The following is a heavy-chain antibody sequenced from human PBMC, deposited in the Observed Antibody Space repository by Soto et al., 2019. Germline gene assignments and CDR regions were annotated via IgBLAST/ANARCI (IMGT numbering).Heavy chain of an antibody. CDR2: IYYSGST. D-gene: IGHD3-10*01. Sequence: QVQLQESGPGLVKPSQTLSLTCTVSGGSISSGDYYWSWIRQPPGKGLEWIGYIYYSGSTYYNPSLKSRVTISVDTSKNPCSLKLSSVTAADTAVYYCATIKLGSNRLDYWGQGTLVTVSS. J-gene: IGHJ4*02. V-gene: IGHV4-30-4*01. CDR3: ATIKLGSNRLDY. CDR1: GGSISSGDYY.